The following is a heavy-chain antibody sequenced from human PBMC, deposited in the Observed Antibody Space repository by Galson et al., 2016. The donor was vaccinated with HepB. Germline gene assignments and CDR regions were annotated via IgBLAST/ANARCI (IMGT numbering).Heavy chain of an antibody. CDR1: GFAFTNYW. CDR3: ARDFSSYDEYFDL. V-gene: IGHV3-74*01. J-gene: IGHJ4*02. D-gene: IGHD3-3*01. CDR2: ISGDGSRV. Sequence: SLRLSCAASGFAFTNYWMNWVRQAPGKGLVWVSRISGDGSRVNYADFVKGRVTLSRDNAKNTLYLQMNSRRAQDTAVYHCARDFSSYDEYFDLWGQGTLVTVSS.